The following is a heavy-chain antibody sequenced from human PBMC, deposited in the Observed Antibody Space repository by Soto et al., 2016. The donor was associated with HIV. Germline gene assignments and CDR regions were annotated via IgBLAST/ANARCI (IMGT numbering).Heavy chain of an antibody. CDR3: ARDPPGGFGAFGGYTDV. CDR1: GYKFSDYY. D-gene: IGHD3-16*01. V-gene: IGHV1-18*04. CDR2: ISGYNDKT. Sequence: QVQLVQSGAEVKKPGASVKVSCKASGYKFSDYYMHWVRQAPGQGLEWMGWISGYNDKTNYEHKLQGRATMTTDTSTRTAYLELRSLTSDDTAVYYCARDPPGGFGAFGGYTDVWGEGTTVIVSS. J-gene: IGHJ6*03.